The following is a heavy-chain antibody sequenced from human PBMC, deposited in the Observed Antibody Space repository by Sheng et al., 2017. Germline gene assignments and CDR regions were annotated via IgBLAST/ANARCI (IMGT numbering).Heavy chain of an antibody. CDR2: ISRGGTT. V-gene: IGHV4-38-2*02. Sequence: QVHLQDSGPGLVKPSETLSLTCTVSGYSISSGQYWGWFRQPPGKGLEWIGSISRGGTTHYNPSLKSRITMSLDTSKNHVSLKLSSVTAADTAVFYCAGSLSYAAFDIWGQGTVVTVSS. CDR1: GYSISSGQY. J-gene: IGHJ3*02. CDR3: AGSLSYAAFDI. D-gene: IGHD4-17*01.